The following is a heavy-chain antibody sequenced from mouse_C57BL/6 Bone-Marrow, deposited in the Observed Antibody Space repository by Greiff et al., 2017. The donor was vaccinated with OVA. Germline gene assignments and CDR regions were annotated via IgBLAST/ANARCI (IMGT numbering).Heavy chain of an antibody. Sequence: EVQLLESGGGLVQPGGSLKLSCAASGFDFSSYWMRWVRRAPGKGLEWIGDINPDSSTINYAPSLKDKFIISRDNAKNTLYLQMSKVRSEDTALDYCARDRLYDIDYWGQGTTLTVSS. CDR1: GFDFSSYW. CDR2: INPDSSTI. V-gene: IGHV4-1*01. J-gene: IGHJ2*01. D-gene: IGHD2-12*01. CDR3: ARDRLYDIDY.